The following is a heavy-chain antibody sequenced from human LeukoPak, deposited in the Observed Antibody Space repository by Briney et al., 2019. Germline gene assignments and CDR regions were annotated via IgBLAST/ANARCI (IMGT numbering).Heavy chain of an antibody. Sequence: PETLSLTCTVSGGSISSYYWSWIRQPPGKGLEWIGYIYYSGSTNYNPSLKSRVTISVDTSKNQFSLKLSSVTAADTVVYYCATNSGSSAYFDYWGQGTLVTVSS. CDR2: IYYSGST. D-gene: IGHD1-26*01. J-gene: IGHJ4*02. CDR1: GGSISSYY. V-gene: IGHV4-59*01. CDR3: ATNSGSSAYFDY.